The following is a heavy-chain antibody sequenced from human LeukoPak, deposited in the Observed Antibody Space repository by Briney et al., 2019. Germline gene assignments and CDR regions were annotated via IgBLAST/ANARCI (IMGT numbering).Heavy chain of an antibody. V-gene: IGHV4-30-4*01. CDR2: IYYSGST. CDR3: ARGPGAYVLSRRYGMDV. CDR1: GGSISSGDYY. J-gene: IGHJ6*02. D-gene: IGHD1-14*01. Sequence: PSGTLSLTCTVSGGSISSGDYYWSWIRQPPGKGLEWIGYIYYSGSTYYNPSLKSRVTISVDTSKNQFSLKLSSVTAADTAVYYCARGPGAYVLSRRYGMDVWGQGTTVTVSS.